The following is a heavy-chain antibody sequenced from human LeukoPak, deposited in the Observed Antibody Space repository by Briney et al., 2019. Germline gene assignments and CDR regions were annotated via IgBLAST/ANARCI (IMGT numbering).Heavy chain of an antibody. J-gene: IGHJ3*02. V-gene: IGHV4-4*07. Sequence: KSSETLSLTRTVSGGSISSYYWSWIRQPAGKGLEWIGRIYTSGSTNYNPSHKSRVTMSVDTSKNQFSLKLSSVTAADTAVYYCAREPYYYGSGNDAFDIWGQGTMVTVSS. CDR3: AREPYYYGSGNDAFDI. CDR2: IYTSGST. CDR1: GGSISSYY. D-gene: IGHD3-10*01.